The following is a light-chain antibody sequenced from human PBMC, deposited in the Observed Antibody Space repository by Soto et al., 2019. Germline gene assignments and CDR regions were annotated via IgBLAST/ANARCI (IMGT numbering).Light chain of an antibody. CDR3: QSYDSSLSGAV. V-gene: IGLV1-40*01. Sequence: QSVLTQPPSVSGAPGQRVTISCTGSRSNIGAIYDVHWYQQLPGTAPKLLIYGNSNRPSGVPDRFSGSKSGTSASLAITGLQAEYEADYYCQSYDSSLSGAVFGGGTKLTVL. J-gene: IGLJ2*01. CDR1: RSNIGAIYD. CDR2: GNS.